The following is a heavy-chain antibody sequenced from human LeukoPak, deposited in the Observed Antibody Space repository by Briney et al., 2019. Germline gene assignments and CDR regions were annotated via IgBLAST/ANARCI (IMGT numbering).Heavy chain of an antibody. J-gene: IGHJ3*02. D-gene: IGHD5-12*01. CDR3: AKDREYSFVCDVFHM. V-gene: IGHV3-23*01. Sequence: GGSLRPSCAASGFTFSSYAISWVRQAPGKGLEWVSGMSGSGGSTYYADSVKGRFTISRDNSKNTLYLQMNTLRAEDTAVYYCAKDREYSFVCDVFHMWGQGPLVTVSS. CDR2: MSGSGGST. CDR1: GFTFSSYA.